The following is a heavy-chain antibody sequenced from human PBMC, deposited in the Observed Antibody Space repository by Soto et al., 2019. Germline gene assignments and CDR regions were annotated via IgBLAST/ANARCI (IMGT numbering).Heavy chain of an antibody. CDR3: ARACGGGWRDNYYFDL. J-gene: IGHJ4*01. CDR1: GYRLSNYD. D-gene: IGHD2-21*01. Sequence: ASVRVSCKASGYRLSNYDMHWVRQAPGQGLEWMGLINPGGGNTKYSQKFQGRVTMTRDTSTSTAYMNLRSLRSEDTAVYYCARACGGGWRDNYYFDLWG. V-gene: IGHV1-46*03. CDR2: INPGGGNT.